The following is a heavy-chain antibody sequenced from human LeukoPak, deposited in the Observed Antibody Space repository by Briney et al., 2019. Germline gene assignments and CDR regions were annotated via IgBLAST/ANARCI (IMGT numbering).Heavy chain of an antibody. CDR2: ISYDGSNK. Sequence: GRSLRLSCAASGFTFSSYAMHWIRQAPGKGLEWVAVISYDGSNKYYADSVKGRFTISRDNSKNTLYLQMNSLRAEDTAVYYCAKDISSGWYGALGYWGQGTLVTVSS. D-gene: IGHD6-19*01. CDR1: GFTFSSYA. V-gene: IGHV3-30*04. CDR3: AKDISSGWYGALGY. J-gene: IGHJ4*02.